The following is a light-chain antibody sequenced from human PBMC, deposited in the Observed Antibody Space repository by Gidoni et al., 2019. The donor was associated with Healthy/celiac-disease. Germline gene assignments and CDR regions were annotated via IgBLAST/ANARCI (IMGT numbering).Light chain of an antibody. CDR2: DAS. J-gene: IGKJ2*01. CDR3: QQRSNWPPRVT. Sequence: EIVLTQYPATLSLAPGERATLSCRASQSVSSYLAWYQQKPGQAPRLLIYDASNRATGIPARFSGSWSGTDFTLPISSLEPEDFAVYYCQQRSNWPPRVTFGQGTKLEIK. CDR1: QSVSSY. V-gene: IGKV3-11*01.